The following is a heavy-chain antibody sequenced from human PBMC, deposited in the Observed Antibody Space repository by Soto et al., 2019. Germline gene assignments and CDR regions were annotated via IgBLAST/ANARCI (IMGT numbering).Heavy chain of an antibody. V-gene: IGHV3-9*01. CDR1: GFTFDDYA. Sequence: EVQLVESGGGLVQPGRSLRLSCAASGFTFDDYAMHWVRQAPGKGLEWVSGISWNSGSIGYADSVKGRFSISRDNAKNFLNLQMNGLRAEDKALYYCAKDPGTGIFDYWGQGTLVTVSS. D-gene: IGHD1-1*01. J-gene: IGHJ4*02. CDR2: ISWNSGSI. CDR3: AKDPGTGIFDY.